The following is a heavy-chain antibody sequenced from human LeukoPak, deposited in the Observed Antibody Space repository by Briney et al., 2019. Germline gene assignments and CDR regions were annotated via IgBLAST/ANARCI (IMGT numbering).Heavy chain of an antibody. CDR3: ARAEIFGHYFDY. CDR1: GGSIRSYY. CDR2: IYDSGST. V-gene: IGHV4-59*12. D-gene: IGHD2/OR15-2a*01. J-gene: IGHJ4*02. Sequence: SETLSLTCTVSGGSIRSYYWSWIRQPPGKGLEWVGYIYDSGSTSYNPSLKSRVTISVDTSKNQFSLKLSSVTAADTAVYYCARAEIFGHYFDYWGQGTLVTVSS.